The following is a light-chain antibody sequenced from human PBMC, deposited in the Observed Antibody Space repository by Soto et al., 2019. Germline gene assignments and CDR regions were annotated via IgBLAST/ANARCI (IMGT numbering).Light chain of an antibody. CDR2: GAS. J-gene: IGKJ2*01. CDR3: QQYGSSPPYT. CDR1: QSVSSRY. V-gene: IGKV3-20*01. Sequence: ESVLTQSPGTLSLSPGERATLSCRASQSVSSRYLAWYQQKPGQAPSLLIYGASSRATGIPDRFSGSGSGTDFTLLIRRLEPEDFAVYYCQQYGSSPPYTFGQGTKLEIK.